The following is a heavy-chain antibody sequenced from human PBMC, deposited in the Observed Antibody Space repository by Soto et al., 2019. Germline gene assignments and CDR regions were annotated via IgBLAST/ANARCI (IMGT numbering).Heavy chain of an antibody. V-gene: IGHV3-23*01. D-gene: IGHD3-3*01. CDR2: ISGSGGTT. Sequence: GGSLRLSCAASGFTFSSYAMSWVRQAPGKGLECVSTISGSGGTTCYADSVKGRFTISRDNSKNTLYLQMNSLRAEDTAVYYCAKVRSTKIFEVVSLFDYWGQGTLVTVSS. J-gene: IGHJ4*02. CDR1: GFTFSSYA. CDR3: AKVRSTKIFEVVSLFDY.